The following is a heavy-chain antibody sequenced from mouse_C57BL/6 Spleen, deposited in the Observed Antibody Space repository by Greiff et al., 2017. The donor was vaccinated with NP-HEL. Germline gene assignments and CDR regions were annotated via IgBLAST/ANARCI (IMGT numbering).Heavy chain of an antibody. CDR2: IHPNSGST. J-gene: IGHJ3*01. Sequence: QVQLQQPGAELVKPGASVKLSCKASGYTFTSYWMHWVKQRPGQGLEWIGMIHPNSGSTNYNEKFKSKATLTVDKSSSTAYMQLSSLTSEDSAVYYCARSGGSSLGWFAYWGQGTLVTVSA. D-gene: IGHD1-1*01. CDR3: ARSGGSSLGWFAY. V-gene: IGHV1-64*01. CDR1: GYTFTSYW.